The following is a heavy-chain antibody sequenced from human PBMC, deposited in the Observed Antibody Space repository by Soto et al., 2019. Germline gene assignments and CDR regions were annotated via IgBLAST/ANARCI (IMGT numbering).Heavy chain of an antibody. CDR1: GITFSSHA. V-gene: IGHV3-23*01. J-gene: IGHJ4*02. CDR2: ISDSGGTT. Sequence: VQLLESGGGLIQPGGSLRLSCTASGITFSSHAMSWVRQAPGKGLEWVSVISDSGGTTYYADSVKGRFTISRDNSKNTLYLQMNSLRAEDTAIYYCAKERPIDYWGQGTLVTVSS. CDR3: AKERPIDY.